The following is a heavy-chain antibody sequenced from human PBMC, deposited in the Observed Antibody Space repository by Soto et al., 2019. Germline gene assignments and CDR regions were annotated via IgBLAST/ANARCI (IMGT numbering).Heavy chain of an antibody. CDR3: GRGPSPRAPAGGTPYYYAMDV. CDR2: MNPINGAT. CDR1: GYDFTAYD. J-gene: IGHJ6*02. Sequence: ASVKVSCKASGYDFTAYDINWVRQASGQGLEWMGWMNPINGATGTARRFQGRVSLSRNTATGTAYLELTSLRSDDTAVYYCGRGPSPRAPAGGTPYYYAMDVWGQGTTVTVSS. V-gene: IGHV1-8*02. D-gene: IGHD6-13*01.